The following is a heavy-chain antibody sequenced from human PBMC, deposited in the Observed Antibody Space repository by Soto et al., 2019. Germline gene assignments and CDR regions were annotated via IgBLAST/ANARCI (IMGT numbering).Heavy chain of an antibody. J-gene: IGHJ4*02. CDR1: AFTVSSTY. Sequence: EVQLVESGGDLVQPGGSLRLSCAASAFTVSSTYMTWVRQAPGKGLEWVSLIYSDGTTYYADSVKGRFTISRHNSNNTLYLQMNSLRAEDTAVYYCARAFHTGGYIYGFFDNWGQGTLVSVSS. CDR2: IYSDGTT. CDR3: ARAFHTGGYIYGFFDN. V-gene: IGHV3-53*04. D-gene: IGHD5-18*01.